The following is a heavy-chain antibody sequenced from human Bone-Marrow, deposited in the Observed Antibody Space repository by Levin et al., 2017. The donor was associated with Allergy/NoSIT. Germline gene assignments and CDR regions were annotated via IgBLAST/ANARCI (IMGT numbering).Heavy chain of an antibody. J-gene: IGHJ3*01. CDR1: GFIFSDYW. Sequence: GGSLRLSCAASGFIFSDYWMTWVRQVPGKGLEWVANIQEEGTEKYYLDSVTGRFTISRDNARNSVHLQMNNLRAEDTAIYYCARDLRVFDVWGQGAMVSVSS. CDR3: ARDLRVFDV. CDR2: IQEEGTEK. V-gene: IGHV3-7*01.